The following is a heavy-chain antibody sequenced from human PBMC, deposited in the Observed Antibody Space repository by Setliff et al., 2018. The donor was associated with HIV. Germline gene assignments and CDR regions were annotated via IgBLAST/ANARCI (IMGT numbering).Heavy chain of an antibody. CDR1: GFIFSSYE. CDR2: ISSSGSPI. Sequence: PGGSLRLSCAASGFIFSSYEMNWVRQAPGKGLEWVSYISSSGSPIHYADSVRGRFTISRDNAKKSLYLQMSSLRAEDTAVYYCVKARVDGDYYYYYYMDVWGKGTTVTVSS. D-gene: IGHD4-17*01. CDR3: VKARVDGDYYYYYYMDV. J-gene: IGHJ6*03. V-gene: IGHV3-48*03.